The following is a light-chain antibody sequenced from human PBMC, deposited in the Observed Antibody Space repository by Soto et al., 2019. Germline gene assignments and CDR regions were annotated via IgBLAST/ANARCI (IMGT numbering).Light chain of an antibody. CDR3: QQRSNWPLT. V-gene: IGKV3-11*01. Sequence: EIVLTQSPATLSLSPGERATLSCSASQSVSSYFAWYQQKPGQAPRLLIYDASNRATGIPDRFSGSGSGTDFTLTISSLEPEDFAVYYCQQRSNWPLTFGGGTRVEIK. CDR1: QSVSSY. J-gene: IGKJ4*01. CDR2: DAS.